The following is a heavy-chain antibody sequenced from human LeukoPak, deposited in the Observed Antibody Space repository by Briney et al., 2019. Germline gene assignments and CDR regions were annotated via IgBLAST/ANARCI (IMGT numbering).Heavy chain of an antibody. CDR3: AKVARVVTAKDY. CDR2: IRYDGSNK. Sequence: GGSLRLSCAASGFTFSSYGMHWVRQAPGKGLEWVAFIRYDGSNKYYADSVKGRFTISRDNSKNTLYLQMNSLRAEDTAVYYCAKVARVVTAKDYWGQGTLVTVSS. V-gene: IGHV3-30*02. CDR1: GFTFSSYG. D-gene: IGHD2-21*02. J-gene: IGHJ4*02.